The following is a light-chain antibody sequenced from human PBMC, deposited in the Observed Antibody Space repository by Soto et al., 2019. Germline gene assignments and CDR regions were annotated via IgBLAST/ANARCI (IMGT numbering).Light chain of an antibody. CDR1: QSAGNF. Sequence: EIVLTPSPATLSLSPVETASLSCRASQSAGNFLAWYQQKPGQAPRLLIYYISTRATGIPARFSGSGSGTEFTLTISSLQSEDSAVYYCQQHNQWPITFGQGTRLEIK. CDR3: QQHNQWPIT. J-gene: IGKJ5*01. CDR2: YIS. V-gene: IGKV3D-15*01.